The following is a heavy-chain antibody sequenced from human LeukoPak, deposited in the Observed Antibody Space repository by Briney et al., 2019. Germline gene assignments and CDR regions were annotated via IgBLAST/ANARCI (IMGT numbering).Heavy chain of an antibody. D-gene: IGHD6-19*01. V-gene: IGHV3-30-3*01. CDR1: GFTFSSYA. Sequence: GRSLRLSCAASGFTFSSYAMHWVRQAPGKGLEWVAVISYDRSNKYYADSVKGRFTISRDNSKNTLYLQMNSLRAEDTAVYYCARLAVAGTVGYWGQGTLVTVSS. CDR3: ARLAVAGTVGY. J-gene: IGHJ4*02. CDR2: ISYDRSNK.